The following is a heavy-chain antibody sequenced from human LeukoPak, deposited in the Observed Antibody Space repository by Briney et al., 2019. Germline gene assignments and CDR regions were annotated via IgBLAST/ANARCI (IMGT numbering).Heavy chain of an antibody. CDR2: INQDGSEK. J-gene: IGHJ4*02. CDR1: GFTFRSYW. D-gene: IGHD4-17*01. CDR3: AREYDYGDPEIDY. V-gene: IGHV3-7*01. Sequence: GGSLRLSCAASGFTFRSYWMSWVRQAPGKGLEWVANINQDGSEKNYVDSVKGRFTIFRDNPKNSLYLEMDSLRVEDTAVYYCAREYDYGDPEIDYWGQGALVTVSS.